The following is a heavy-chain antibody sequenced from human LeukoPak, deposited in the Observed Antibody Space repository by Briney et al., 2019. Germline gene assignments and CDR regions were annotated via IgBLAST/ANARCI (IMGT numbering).Heavy chain of an antibody. J-gene: IGHJ5*01. V-gene: IGHV1-2*02. CDR1: GYTFTGYY. CDR2: VDPNSGDT. D-gene: IGHD1-26*01. Sequence: ASVKVSCKASGYTFTGYYLHWVRQAPGQGLEWMGCVDPNSGDTNYAQKFQGSVTMTRDTSISTVYMELSRLRSDDTAVYYCARASGSYWWFDSWGQGTLVTVSS. CDR3: ARASGSYWWFDS.